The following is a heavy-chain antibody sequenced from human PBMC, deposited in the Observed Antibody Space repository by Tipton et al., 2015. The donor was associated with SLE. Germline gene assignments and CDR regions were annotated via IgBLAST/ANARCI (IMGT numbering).Heavy chain of an antibody. V-gene: IGHV4-34*01. CDR3: ARSSTFGGDRGYSDS. J-gene: IGHJ4*02. CDR2: VNHSGST. CDR1: GVSFSDYF. Sequence: TLSLTCAVYGVSFSDYFWNWIRQSPGKGMEWIGEVNHSGSTDYHPSLKSRVTMSVDTSKNQFSLKLTSLTAAHTAVYYCARSSTFGGDRGYSDSWGQGDLVT. D-gene: IGHD3-3*01.